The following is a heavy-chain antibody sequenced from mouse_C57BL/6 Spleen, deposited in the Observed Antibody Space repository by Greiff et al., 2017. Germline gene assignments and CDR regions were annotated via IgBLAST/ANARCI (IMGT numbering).Heavy chain of an antibody. V-gene: IGHV1-4*01. CDR3: AKERYGSSYVGYFDV. CDR2: INTSSGYT. Sequence: QVQLKQSGAELARPGASVKMSCKASGYTFTSYTMHWVKQRPGQGLEWIGYINTSSGYTQYNQKFKDKATLPADKSSSTAYMQLSSLTSEDSAVYYCAKERYGSSYVGYFDVWGTGTTVTVSS. CDR1: GYTFTSYT. J-gene: IGHJ1*03. D-gene: IGHD1-1*01.